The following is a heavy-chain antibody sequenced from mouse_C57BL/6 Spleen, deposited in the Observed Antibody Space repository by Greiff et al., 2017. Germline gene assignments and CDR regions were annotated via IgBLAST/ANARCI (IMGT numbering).Heavy chain of an antibody. CDR2: FDPENGDT. V-gene: IGHV14-4*01. D-gene: IGHD2-4*01. CDR1: GFNIKDDY. Sequence: EVQLQQSGAELVRPGASVKLSCTASGFNIKDDYMHWVKQRPEQGLEWIGWFDPENGDTEYASKFQGKATITADTSSNTAYLQLSSLTSEDTAVYYCTITRARDYWGQGTSVTVSS. CDR3: TITRARDY. J-gene: IGHJ4*01.